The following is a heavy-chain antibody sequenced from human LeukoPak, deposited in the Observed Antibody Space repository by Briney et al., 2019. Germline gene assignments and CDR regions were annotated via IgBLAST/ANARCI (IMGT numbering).Heavy chain of an antibody. V-gene: IGHV1-69*05. CDR3: AGSQPYYYDSSGYYGL. Sequence: SVKVSCKASGGTFSSYAISWVRQAPGQGLEWMGGIIPIFGTANYAQKFQGRVTITTDESTSAAYMELSSLRSEDTAVYYCAGSQPYYYDSSGYYGLWGQGTLVTVSS. J-gene: IGHJ4*02. D-gene: IGHD3-22*01. CDR2: IIPIFGTA. CDR1: GGTFSSYA.